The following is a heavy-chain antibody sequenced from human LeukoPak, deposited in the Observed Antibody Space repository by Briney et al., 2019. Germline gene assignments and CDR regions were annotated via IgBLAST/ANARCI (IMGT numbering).Heavy chain of an antibody. J-gene: IGHJ4*01. V-gene: IGHV3-21*01. CDR1: GFTLSSYS. Sequence: GGSLRLSCAASGFTLSSYSMNWVRQAPGKGLEWVSFISTSSSYIYYADSVKGRFTIPRDNAKNSLNLQMNSLRAEDTAVYYCARDVNWNYCDYWGHGTLVTVSS. CDR2: ISTSSSYI. CDR3: ARDVNWNYCDY. D-gene: IGHD1-20*01.